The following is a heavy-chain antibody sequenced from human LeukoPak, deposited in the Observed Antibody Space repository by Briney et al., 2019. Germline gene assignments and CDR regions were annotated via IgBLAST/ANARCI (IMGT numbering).Heavy chain of an antibody. Sequence: GGSLRLSCAASRFTFSSYSMNWVRQAPGKGLEWVSSISSSSSYIYYADSVKGRFTISRDNAKNSLYLQMNSLRAEDTAVYYCARDLAGYSSGWYRGEFDYWGQGTLVTVSS. CDR3: ARDLAGYSSGWYRGEFDY. D-gene: IGHD6-19*01. CDR2: ISSSSSYI. J-gene: IGHJ4*02. CDR1: RFTFSSYS. V-gene: IGHV3-21*01.